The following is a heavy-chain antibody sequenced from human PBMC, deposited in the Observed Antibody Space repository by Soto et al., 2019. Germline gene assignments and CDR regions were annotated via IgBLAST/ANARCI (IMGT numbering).Heavy chain of an antibody. D-gene: IGHD5-18*01. J-gene: IGHJ5*02. CDR2: ISGSGVST. Sequence: PGGSLRLSCAASGFTFSSYSISWVRQAPWKGLEWVSAISGSGVSTYYADSVKGRFTISRDNSKNTLYLQMHSLRPEDTAVYYCAKEPYQTVDTAMGWFDPFGQGTLVTFYS. CDR3: AKEPYQTVDTAMGWFDP. CDR1: GFTFSSYS. V-gene: IGHV3-23*01.